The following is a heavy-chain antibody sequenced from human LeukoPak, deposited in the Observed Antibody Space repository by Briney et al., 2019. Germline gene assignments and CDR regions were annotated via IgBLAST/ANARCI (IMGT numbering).Heavy chain of an antibody. CDR1: GGSISSSNW. Sequence: PSETLSLTCSVSGGSISSSNWWSWVRQPPGKGLEWIGEIYHSGRTNYNPSLRSRVTMSVDKSRNQFSLWLTSVTAADTAVYYCARGEQYGSGTVQFDYWGQGTLVTVSS. V-gene: IGHV4-4*02. CDR2: IYHSGRT. CDR3: ARGEQYGSGTVQFDY. J-gene: IGHJ4*02. D-gene: IGHD3-10*01.